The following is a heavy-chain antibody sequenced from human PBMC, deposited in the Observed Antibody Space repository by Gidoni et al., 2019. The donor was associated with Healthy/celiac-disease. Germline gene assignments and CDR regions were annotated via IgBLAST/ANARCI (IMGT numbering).Heavy chain of an antibody. D-gene: IGHD5-18*01. J-gene: IGHJ4*02. CDR2: ISYDVSNK. CDR1: GLTFSSYA. CDR3: ARDADVDTADAPLDY. V-gene: IGHV3-30*16. Sequence: QVQLVESEGGVVQPGRSLRLSCAASGLTFSSYAMHWVRQAPGQGLEWLAVISYDVSNKYYADSVKGRFTISRDNSKNTLYLQMNSLRAEDTAVYYCARDADVDTADAPLDYWGQGTLVTVSS.